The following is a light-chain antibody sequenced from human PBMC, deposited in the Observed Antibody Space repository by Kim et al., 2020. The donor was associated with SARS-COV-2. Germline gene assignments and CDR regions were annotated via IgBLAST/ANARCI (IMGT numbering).Light chain of an antibody. CDR1: QSISSW. Sequence: DIQMTQSPSTLSASVGDRVTITCRASQSISSWLAWYQQKPGKAPKLLIYNASSLESGVPSRFSGSGSGTEFTLTISSLQPDDFATYFCQQYNRYSPLTFGGGAPVDIK. V-gene: IGKV1-5*03. CDR3: QQYNRYSPLT. J-gene: IGKJ4*01. CDR2: NAS.